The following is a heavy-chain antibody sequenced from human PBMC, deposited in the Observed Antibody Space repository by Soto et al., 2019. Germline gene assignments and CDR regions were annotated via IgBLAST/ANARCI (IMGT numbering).Heavy chain of an antibody. Sequence: PGGSLRLSCAASGFTFSSYDMHWVRQATGKGLEWVSAIGTAGDTYYPDSVKGRFVISRENAKNSLYLQMNSLRAEDTAVYYCARVPFGVVKGVYYYYGMDVWGQGTTVTVSS. D-gene: IGHD3-3*01. CDR2: IGTAGDT. J-gene: IGHJ6*02. V-gene: IGHV3-13*01. CDR3: ARVPFGVVKGVYYYYGMDV. CDR1: GFTFSSYD.